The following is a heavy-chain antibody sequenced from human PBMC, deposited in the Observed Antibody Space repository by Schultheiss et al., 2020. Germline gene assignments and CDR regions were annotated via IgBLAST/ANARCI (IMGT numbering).Heavy chain of an antibody. CDR3: ARRDLCSSTSCGWFDP. V-gene: IGHV4-31*03. CDR1: GGSISSGGYY. CDR2: IYYSGST. Sequence: LTCTVSGGSISSGGYYWSWIRQHPGKGLEWIGYIYYSGSTYYNPSLKSRVTISVDTSKNQFSLKLSSVTAADTAVYYCARRDLCSSTSCGWFDPWGQGTLVTVSS. J-gene: IGHJ5*02. D-gene: IGHD2-2*01.